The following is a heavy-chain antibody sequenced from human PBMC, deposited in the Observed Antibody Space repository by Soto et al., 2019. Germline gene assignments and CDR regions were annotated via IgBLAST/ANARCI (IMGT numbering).Heavy chain of an antibody. D-gene: IGHD3-10*01. CDR3: ARKDYYGAGVYYFDH. Sequence: TAYPMHWVRQAPGQRLEWMGWINAANGDTGYSQKFHDRVTFTRDTSATTVYMELSSLTSEDTAVYYCARKDYYGAGVYYFDHWGQGTLVTVS. CDR2: INAANGDT. CDR1: TAYP. V-gene: IGHV1-3*01. J-gene: IGHJ4*02.